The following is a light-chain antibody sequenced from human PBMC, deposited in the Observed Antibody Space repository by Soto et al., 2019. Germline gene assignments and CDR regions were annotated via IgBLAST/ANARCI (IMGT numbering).Light chain of an antibody. CDR2: SNN. Sequence: QSVLTQPPSASGTPGQRVTISCSGSSSNIGSNVVNWFQQLPGTAPKLRIYSNNQRPSGVPDRSSGSKSGTSASLAISGLQSEDEADYYCATWDDSLNGYVFGTGTKLTVL. CDR1: SSNIGSNV. V-gene: IGLV1-44*01. CDR3: ATWDDSLNGYV. J-gene: IGLJ1*01.